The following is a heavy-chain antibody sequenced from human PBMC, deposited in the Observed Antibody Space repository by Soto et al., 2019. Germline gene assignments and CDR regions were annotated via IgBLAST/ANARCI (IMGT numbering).Heavy chain of an antibody. CDR2: IIPILGIA. J-gene: IGHJ4*02. Sequence: QVQLVQSGAEVKKPGSSVKVSCKASGGTFSSYTISWVRQAPGQGLEWMGRIIPILGIANYAQKFQGRVKITADKSTSTAYMELSSLRSEDTAVYYCARVNGGDYGDYFDYWGQGTLVTVSS. D-gene: IGHD4-17*01. CDR1: GGTFSSYT. V-gene: IGHV1-69*02. CDR3: ARVNGGDYGDYFDY.